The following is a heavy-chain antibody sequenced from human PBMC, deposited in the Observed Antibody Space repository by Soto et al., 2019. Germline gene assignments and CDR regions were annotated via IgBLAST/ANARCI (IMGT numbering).Heavy chain of an antibody. CDR3: VRGPSRGSLLFGPLDY. CDR1: GFIFSTFG. CDR2: IFYSGSGS. J-gene: IGHJ4*02. D-gene: IGHD3-3*01. Sequence: GGSLRLSCSASGFIFSTFGMFWVRQAPGQGLEYVSAIFYSGSGSYYADPVRGRFTVSRDNSKNMFYLQMSSLRVEDTALYFCVRGPSRGSLLFGPLDYWGQRTQVTVSS. V-gene: IGHV3-64D*06.